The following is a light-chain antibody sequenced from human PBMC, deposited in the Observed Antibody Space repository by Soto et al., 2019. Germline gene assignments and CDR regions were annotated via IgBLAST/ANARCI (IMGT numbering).Light chain of an antibody. CDR3: QHRGSWPRS. Sequence: DIVLTQSPATLSLSPGERATLSCTASQSVGTSLAWYKQQPGQAPRLLIHDAAYRASGIQERFSGSGSGTAFSLSISRLEPDDFAVYYCQHRGSWPRSFGRGTKVEI. V-gene: IGKV3-11*01. CDR2: DAA. J-gene: IGKJ1*01. CDR1: QSVGTS.